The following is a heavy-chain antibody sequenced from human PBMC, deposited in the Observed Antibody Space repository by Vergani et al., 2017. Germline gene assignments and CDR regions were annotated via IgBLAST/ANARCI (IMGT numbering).Heavy chain of an antibody. CDR3: ARGVMGNWNDPPSFDD. J-gene: IGHJ4*02. Sequence: EVQLVESGGGLVKPGGSLRLSCAASGFTFSSYSMNWVRQAPGKGLEWVSSISSSSSYIYYADSVKGRFTISRDNAKNSLYLQMNSLRAEDTAVYYCARGVMGNWNDPPSFDDWGQGTMVTVSS. V-gene: IGHV3-21*01. CDR1: GFTFSSYS. D-gene: IGHD1-1*01. CDR2: ISSSSSYI.